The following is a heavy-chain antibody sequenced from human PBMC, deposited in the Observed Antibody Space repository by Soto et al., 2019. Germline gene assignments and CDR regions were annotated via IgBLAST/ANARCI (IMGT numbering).Heavy chain of an antibody. Sequence: SVKVSCKASGGTFSSYAISWVRQAPGQGLGWMGGIIPIFGTANYAQKFQGRVTITADESTSTAYMELSSLRSEDTAVYYCARATTPRTGYCTNGVCYTGWFDPWGQGTLVTVSS. D-gene: IGHD2-8*01. V-gene: IGHV1-69*13. CDR2: IIPIFGTA. CDR1: GGTFSSYA. CDR3: ARATTPRTGYCTNGVCYTGWFDP. J-gene: IGHJ5*02.